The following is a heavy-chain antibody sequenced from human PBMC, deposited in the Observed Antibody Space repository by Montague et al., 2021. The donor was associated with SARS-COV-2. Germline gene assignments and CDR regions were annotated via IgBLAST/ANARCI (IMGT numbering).Heavy chain of an antibody. CDR1: GFTFSSYA. V-gene: IGHV3-23*01. D-gene: IGHD3-10*01. J-gene: IGHJ4*02. CDR2: FTGGSGGST. CDR3: AKDRWGVPGPIDHCDY. Sequence: SLRLSCAASGFTFSSYAMSWVRQAPGKGLEWVSTFTGGSGGSTYYANSVKGRFTISRDSSKNTLYLQMNDMRAEDTAVYYCAKDRWGVPGPIDHCDYWGQGTLVTASS.